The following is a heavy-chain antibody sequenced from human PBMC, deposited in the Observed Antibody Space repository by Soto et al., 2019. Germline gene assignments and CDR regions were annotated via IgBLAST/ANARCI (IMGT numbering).Heavy chain of an antibody. D-gene: IGHD2-15*01. CDR2: IYASGSP. CDR3: AREASAVVSLDY. CDR1: GGSISVYY. J-gene: IGHJ4*02. V-gene: IGHV4-59*01. Sequence: SETLSLTCTISGGSISVYYWSWVRQPPGHELEWIGYIYASGSPYYNPSLRSRVTISADTSKNQISLKLTSPTAADTALYYCAREASAVVSLDYWGQGTLVTVSS.